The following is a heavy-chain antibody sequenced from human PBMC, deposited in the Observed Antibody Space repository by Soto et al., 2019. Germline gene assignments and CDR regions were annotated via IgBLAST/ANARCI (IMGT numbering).Heavy chain of an antibody. Sequence: EVQLLESGGGLVQPGGSLRLSCAASGFTFSTYAMTWVRQAPGKGLEWVSAISASGDSTYYADSVKGRFTISRDNSNNALYLQMNSLRPEDTAVYYCAEISRGYGSWGSFGSWGQGTLVTVSP. V-gene: IGHV3-23*01. CDR2: ISASGDST. CDR1: GFTFSTYA. J-gene: IGHJ5*01. CDR3: AEISRGYGSWGSFGS. D-gene: IGHD3-10*01.